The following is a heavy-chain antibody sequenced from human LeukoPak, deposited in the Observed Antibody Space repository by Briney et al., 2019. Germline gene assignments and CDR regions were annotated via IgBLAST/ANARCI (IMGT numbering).Heavy chain of an antibody. D-gene: IGHD3-16*01. CDR1: GFTFSSYA. CDR2: ISGSGGST. V-gene: IGHV3-23*01. Sequence: GSLRLSCAASGFTFSSYAMSWVRQAPGKGLEWVSAISGSGGSTYYADSVKGRFTISRDNSKNTLYLQMNSLRAEDTAVYYCAKPLMKLDYFDYWGQGTLVTVSS. J-gene: IGHJ4*02. CDR3: AKPLMKLDYFDY.